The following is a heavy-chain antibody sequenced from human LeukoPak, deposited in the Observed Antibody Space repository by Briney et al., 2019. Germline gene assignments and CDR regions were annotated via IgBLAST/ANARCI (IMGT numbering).Heavy chain of an antibody. CDR3: ARGRSYYDSSGYYYDY. CDR2: IIPIFGTA. CDR1: GGTFSSYA. D-gene: IGHD3-22*01. J-gene: IGHJ4*02. V-gene: IGHV1-69*05. Sequence: SVKVSCKASGGTFSSYASSWVRQAPGQGLEWMGGIIPIFGTANYAQKFQGRVTITTDESTSTAYMELSSLRSEDTAVYYCARGRSYYDSSGYYYDYWGQGTLVTVSS.